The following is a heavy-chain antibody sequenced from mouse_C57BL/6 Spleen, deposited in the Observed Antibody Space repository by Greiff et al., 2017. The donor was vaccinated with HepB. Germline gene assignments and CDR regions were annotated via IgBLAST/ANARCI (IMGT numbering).Heavy chain of an antibody. J-gene: IGHJ3*01. CDR3: ARIYYGSSYAWFAY. V-gene: IGHV1-52*01. D-gene: IGHD1-1*01. Sequence: QVQLQQPGAELVRPGSSVKLSCKASGYTFTSYWMHWVKQRPIQGLEWIGNIDPSDSETHYNQKFKDKATLTVDKSSSTAYMQLSSLTSEDSAVYYCARIYYGSSYAWFAYWGQGTLVTVSA. CDR1: GYTFTSYW. CDR2: IDPSDSET.